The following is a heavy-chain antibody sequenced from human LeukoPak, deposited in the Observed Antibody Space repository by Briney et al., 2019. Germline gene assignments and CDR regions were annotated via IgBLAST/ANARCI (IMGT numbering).Heavy chain of an antibody. CDR2: INHSGST. CDR3: ARDSSGYYSY. V-gene: IGHV4-34*01. Sequence: SETLSLTCAVYGGSFSGYYWSWIRQPPGKGLEWIGEINHSGSTNYNPSLKSRVTKSVDTSKNQFSLKLSSVTAADTAVYYCARDSSGYYSYWGQGTLVTVSS. CDR1: GGSFSGYY. J-gene: IGHJ4*02. D-gene: IGHD3-22*01.